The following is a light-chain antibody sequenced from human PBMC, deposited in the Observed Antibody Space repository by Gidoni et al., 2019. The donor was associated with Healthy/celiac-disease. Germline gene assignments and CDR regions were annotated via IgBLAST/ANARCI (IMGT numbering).Light chain of an antibody. Sequence: DIQMTQSPSSLSASVGDRVTITCQATQDMHNLNWYQQKPGKAPKLLIYDASNLETGVPSRFSGIGSGTHFSLTITSLQAEDAATYYCQNYDDLPMFTFGQGTKLEIK. J-gene: IGKJ2*01. CDR1: QDMHN. CDR3: QNYDDLPMFT. CDR2: DAS. V-gene: IGKV1-33*01.